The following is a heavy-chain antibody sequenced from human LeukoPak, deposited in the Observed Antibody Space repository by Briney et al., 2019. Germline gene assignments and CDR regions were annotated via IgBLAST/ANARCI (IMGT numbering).Heavy chain of an antibody. V-gene: IGHV3-7*01. J-gene: IGHJ4*02. Sequence: GGSLRLSCAASGFTFSSYWMSWVRQAPGKGLERVANIKQDGSEKYYVDSVKGRFTISRDNAKNSLYLQMNSLRAEDTAVYYCARADYDYVWGSYRQYYFDYWGQGTLVTVSS. CDR1: GFTFSSYW. CDR2: IKQDGSEK. CDR3: ARADYDYVWGSYRQYYFDY. D-gene: IGHD3-16*02.